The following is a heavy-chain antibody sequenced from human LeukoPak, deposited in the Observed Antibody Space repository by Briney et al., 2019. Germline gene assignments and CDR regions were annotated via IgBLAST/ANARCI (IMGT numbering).Heavy chain of an antibody. D-gene: IGHD1-1*01. J-gene: IGHJ4*02. CDR2: INHSGST. CDR3: ARILGYDTTDY. V-gene: IGHV4-34*01. Sequence: KPSETLSLTCAVYGGSFSGYYWSWIRQPPGKGLEWIGEINHSGSTNYNPSLKSRVTISVDTSKNQFSLKLSSVTAADTAVYYCARILGYDTTDYWGQGTLVTVSS. CDR1: GGSFSGYY.